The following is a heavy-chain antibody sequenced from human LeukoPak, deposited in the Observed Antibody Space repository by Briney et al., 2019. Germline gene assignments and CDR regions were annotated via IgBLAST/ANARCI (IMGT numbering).Heavy chain of an antibody. V-gene: IGHV4-34*01. CDR2: INHSGST. D-gene: IGHD3-10*01. CDR1: GGSFSGYY. J-gene: IGHJ4*02. CDR3: ARDRGVRGAADY. Sequence: SETLSLTCAVYGGSFSGYYWSWIRQPPGKGLEWIGEINHSGSTNYNPSLKSRVTISVDTSKNQFSLKLSSVTAADTAIYYCARDRGVRGAADYWGQGTLVTVSS.